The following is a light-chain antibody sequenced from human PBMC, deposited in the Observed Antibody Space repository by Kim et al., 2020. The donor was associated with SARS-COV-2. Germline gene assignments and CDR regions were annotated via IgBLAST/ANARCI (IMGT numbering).Light chain of an antibody. CDR2: GAS. J-gene: IGKJ1*01. CDR3: QHYNEWPPWT. Sequence: SPGERATLSCRASQSVSSDLAWYQQKPGQAPRLLIYGASTRATGIPARFSGSGSGTEFTLTISSLQSEDFAVYYCQHYNEWPPWTFGQGTKVDIK. V-gene: IGKV3-15*01. CDR1: QSVSSD.